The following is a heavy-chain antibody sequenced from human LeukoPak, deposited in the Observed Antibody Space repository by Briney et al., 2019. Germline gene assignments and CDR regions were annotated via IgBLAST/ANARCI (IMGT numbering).Heavy chain of an antibody. CDR2: IGGGGDST. D-gene: IGHD2-2*01. CDR1: GFTFSAYA. CDR3: ATPQLGYCSSSTCASDY. V-gene: IGHV3-23*01. Sequence: GSLRLSCAASGFTFSAYAMSWVRQAPGKALEWVSAIGGGGDSTFYTASVRGRFTISRDNSKNTLFLQMNSPRAEDTAVYYCATPQLGYCSSSTCASDYWGQGTLVTVSS. J-gene: IGHJ4*02.